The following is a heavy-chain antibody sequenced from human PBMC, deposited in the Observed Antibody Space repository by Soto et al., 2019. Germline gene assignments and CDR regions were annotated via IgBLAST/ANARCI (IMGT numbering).Heavy chain of an antibody. CDR1: GGSISNAAYS. V-gene: IGHV4-30-2*01. CDR2: IYPSGMP. D-gene: IGHD6-25*01. CDR3: ARERGGSGLFDS. Sequence: SLTCTVSGGSISNAAYSWSWIRQPPGKGLEWIGYIYPSGMPFYNPSLRSRVTISIDRSNDQFSLNLKSVTAADTAVYYCARERGGSGLFDSWGQGTLVTVSS. J-gene: IGHJ4*02.